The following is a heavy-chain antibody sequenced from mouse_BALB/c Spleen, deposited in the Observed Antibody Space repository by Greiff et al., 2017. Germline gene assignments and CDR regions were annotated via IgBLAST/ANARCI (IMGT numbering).Heavy chain of an antibody. CDR2: ISSGGST. CDR3: ARSITTVVAPYAMDY. J-gene: IGHJ4*01. Sequence: EVQGVESGGGLVKPGGSLKLSCAASGFTFSSYAMSWVRQTPEKRLEWVASISSGGSTYYPDSVKGRFTISRDNARNILYLQMSSLRSEDTAMYYCARSITTVVAPYAMDYWGQGTSVTVSS. D-gene: IGHD1-1*01. V-gene: IGHV5-6-5*01. CDR1: GFTFSSYA.